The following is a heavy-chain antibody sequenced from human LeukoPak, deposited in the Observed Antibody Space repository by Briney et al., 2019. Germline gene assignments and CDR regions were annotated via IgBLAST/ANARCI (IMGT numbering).Heavy chain of an antibody. CDR2: ISYDGSYK. V-gene: IGHV3-30*18. CDR1: EXTFSTYG. CDR3: AKDRYSGLNTIDY. J-gene: IGHJ4*02. D-gene: IGHD6-13*01. Sequence: GGSLRLSWAASEXTFSTYGVHWVRQAPGKGLEWVVVISYDGSYKFYADSVKGRFTISRDNSRSTLYLQMNSLRAEDTAVYYCAKDRYSGLNTIDYWGQGTLVTVSS.